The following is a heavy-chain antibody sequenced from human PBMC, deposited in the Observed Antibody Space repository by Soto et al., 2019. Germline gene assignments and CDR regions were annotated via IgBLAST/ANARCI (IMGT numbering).Heavy chain of an antibody. D-gene: IGHD6-13*01. CDR2: IYSGGST. CDR1: GFTVSSNY. Sequence: GGSLRLSCAASGFTVSSNYMSWVRQAPGKGLEWVSVIYSGGSTYYADSVKGRFTISRDNSKNTLYLQINSLRAEDTAVYYCARVFAFSSSWYDNWFDPWGQGTLVTVSP. CDR3: ARVFAFSSSWYDNWFDP. J-gene: IGHJ5*02. V-gene: IGHV3-66*01.